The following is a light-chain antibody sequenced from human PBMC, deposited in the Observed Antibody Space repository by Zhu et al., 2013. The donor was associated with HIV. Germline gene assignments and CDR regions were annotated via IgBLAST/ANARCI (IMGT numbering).Light chain of an antibody. V-gene: IGLV1-47*01. Sequence: QSVLTQPPSVSAAPGQKVTIPCSGSSSNVGSNYVYWYQQLPGTTPKLLMYRDKHRPSGVPDRFSGSKSGTSASLAISGLRSEDEADYYCATWDDSQSGVVFGGGTKLTVL. CDR2: RDK. J-gene: IGLJ2*01. CDR1: SSNVGSNY. CDR3: ATWDDSQSGVV.